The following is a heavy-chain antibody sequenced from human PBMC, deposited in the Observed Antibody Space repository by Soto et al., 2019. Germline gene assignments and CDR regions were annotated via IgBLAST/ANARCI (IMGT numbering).Heavy chain of an antibody. D-gene: IGHD6-19*01. V-gene: IGHV3-72*01. CDR2: TRNKANSYTT. J-gene: IGHJ4*02. CDR1: GFTFSDHY. Sequence: EVQLVESGGGLVQPGGSLRLSCAASGFTFSDHYMDWVRQAPGKGPEWVGRTRNKANSYTTEYAASVKGRFTISRDDSKHSLYLQMHSLNPEDTAVYYCAVGVSYRSGWYLMDYWGQGTLVTVSS. CDR3: AVGVSYRSGWYLMDY.